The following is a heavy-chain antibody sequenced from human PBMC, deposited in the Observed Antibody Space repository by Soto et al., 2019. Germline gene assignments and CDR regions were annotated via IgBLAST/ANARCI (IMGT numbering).Heavy chain of an antibody. CDR3: ARDNWNTV. J-gene: IGHJ3*01. Sequence: EVQLVESGGGLVQPGGSLRLSCAASGFTFSNYWMHWVRQAPGKGLVWVSRVNGDGSSTFYADSVKGRFTISRDNAENTVFLQMDSLRAEDTAVYYCARDNWNTVCGQGTVVTVSS. D-gene: IGHD1-20*01. CDR1: GFTFSNYW. V-gene: IGHV3-74*01. CDR2: VNGDGSST.